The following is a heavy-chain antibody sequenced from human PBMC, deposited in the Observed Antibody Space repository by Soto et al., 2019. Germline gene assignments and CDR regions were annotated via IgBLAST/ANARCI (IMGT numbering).Heavy chain of an antibody. CDR3: APHASRSSRLDA. D-gene: IGHD6-13*01. Sequence: SMKVSCKASGYIFIVYYLHWVLQAPGQGLEWMGWINPNSGGTNYAQNFQGRVTMTRDTSIRTAYMELSRLRSEDTAVYYCAPHASRSSRLDAWGQGTLVTVSS. J-gene: IGHJ5*02. V-gene: IGHV1-2*02. CDR2: INPNSGGT. CDR1: GYIFIVYY.